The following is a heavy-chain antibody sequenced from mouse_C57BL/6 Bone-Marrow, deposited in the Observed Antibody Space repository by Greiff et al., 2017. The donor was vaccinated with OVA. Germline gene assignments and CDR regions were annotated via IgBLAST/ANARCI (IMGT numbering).Heavy chain of an antibody. V-gene: IGHV1-59*01. Sequence: QVQLQQPGAELVRPGTSVKLSCKASGYTFTSYWMHWVKQRPGQGLEWIGVIDPSDSYTNYNQKFKGKATLTVDTSSSTAYMQLSSLTSEDSAVYYCAREGPYYYGSSYGYFDYWGQGTTLTVSS. D-gene: IGHD1-1*01. CDR1: GYTFTSYW. CDR3: AREGPYYYGSSYGYFDY. CDR2: IDPSDSYT. J-gene: IGHJ2*01.